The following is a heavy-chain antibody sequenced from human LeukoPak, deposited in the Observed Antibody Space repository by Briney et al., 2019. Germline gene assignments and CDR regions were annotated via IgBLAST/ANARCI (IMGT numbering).Heavy chain of an antibody. V-gene: IGHV3-30*18. J-gene: IGHJ4*02. CDR1: GFTFSSFA. CDR2: ISYDGSAK. CDR3: VKGSVACTGGHFDY. Sequence: GRSLRLSCAASGFTFSSFAMHWLRQAPGKGPEWAAVISYDGSAKYYANSVRGRFTISRDDSKNTLYLQMNSLRPEDTAIYYCVKGSVACTGGHFDYWGQGTLVTVSS. D-gene: IGHD2-15*01.